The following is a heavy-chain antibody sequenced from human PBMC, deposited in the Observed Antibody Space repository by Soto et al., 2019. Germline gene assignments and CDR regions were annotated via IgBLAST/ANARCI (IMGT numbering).Heavy chain of an antibody. CDR3: AKSLPGGTVYCMDV. Sequence: QLQLRESGPGLVKPSQTLSLICTASGGSIISGGSFWSWVRQVPGKGLEWIGHIYYSGNTYYNPYRKGRVVRSASTSQNHVTLKLTSVTAADTDTYYCAKSLPGGTVYCMDVWGEGTTVTVSP. CDR1: GGSIISGGSF. J-gene: IGHJ6*04. CDR2: IYYSGNT. V-gene: IGHV4-31*03. D-gene: IGHD1-26*01.